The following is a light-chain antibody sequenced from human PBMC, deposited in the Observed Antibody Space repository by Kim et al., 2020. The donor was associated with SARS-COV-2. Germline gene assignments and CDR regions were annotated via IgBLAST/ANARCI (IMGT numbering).Light chain of an antibody. CDR2: DAS. CDR3: QQRYMWPRT. V-gene: IGKV3-11*01. Sequence: SSPGDRVTLSCRASQSITNHLAWYQQKPGQAPRLFIYDASNRAPGIPARFSGSGSGTDFTLSVSSLEPEDSAVYYCQQRYMWPRTFGQGTKVDIK. CDR1: QSITNH. J-gene: IGKJ1*01.